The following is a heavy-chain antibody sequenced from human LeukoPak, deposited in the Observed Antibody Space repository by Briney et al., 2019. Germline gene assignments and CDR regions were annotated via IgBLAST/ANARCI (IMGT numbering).Heavy chain of an antibody. CDR2: IYSGGTT. V-gene: IGHV3-53*01. D-gene: IGHD1-26*01. Sequence: GSLRLSCAASGFTVSSNYMSWVRQAPGKGLEWVSVIYSGGTTYYADSVKGRFTISRDNSKNTLYLQMNSLRAEDTAVYYCASRASAWEPYYMDVWGKGTTVTVSS. CDR1: GFTVSSNY. CDR3: ASRASAWEPYYMDV. J-gene: IGHJ6*03.